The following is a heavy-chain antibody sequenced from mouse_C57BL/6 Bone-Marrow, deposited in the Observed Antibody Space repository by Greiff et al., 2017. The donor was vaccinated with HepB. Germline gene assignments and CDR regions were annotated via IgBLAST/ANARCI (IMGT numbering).Heavy chain of an antibody. V-gene: IGHV14-4*01. J-gene: IGHJ4*01. CDR2: IDPENGDT. CDR3: TSITTVVGMDY. D-gene: IGHD1-1*01. Sequence: VKLMESGAELVRPGASVKLSCTASGFNIKDDYMHWVKQRPEQGLEWIGWIDPENGDTEYASKFQGKATITADTSSNTAYLQLSSLTSEDTAVYYCTSITTVVGMDYWGQGTSVTVSS. CDR1: GFNIKDDY.